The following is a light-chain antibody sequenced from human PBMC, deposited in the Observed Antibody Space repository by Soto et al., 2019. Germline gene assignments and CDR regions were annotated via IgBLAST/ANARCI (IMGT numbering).Light chain of an antibody. CDR3: TSYTSSSTVV. J-gene: IGLJ2*01. CDR1: SSDVGGYNY. Sequence: QSALTQPASVSGSPGLSITISCTGTSSDVGGYNYVSWYQQHPGKGPKLMIYDVSNRPSGVSNRFSGSKSGNTASLTISGLQAEDEADYYCTSYTSSSTVVFGGGTKLTVL. V-gene: IGLV2-14*01. CDR2: DVS.